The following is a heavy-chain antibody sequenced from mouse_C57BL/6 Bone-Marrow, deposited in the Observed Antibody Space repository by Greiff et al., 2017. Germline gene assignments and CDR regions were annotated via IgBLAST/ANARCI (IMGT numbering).Heavy chain of an antibody. CDR1: GYTFTDYY. Sequence: QVHVKQSGAELVKPGASVKISCKASGYTFTDYYINWVKQRPGQGLEWIGKIGPGSGSTYYNEKFKGKATLTADKSSSTAYMQLSSLTSEDSAVYFCAREGMGIYYYGPYFDYWGKGTTLTVSS. CDR2: IGPGSGST. D-gene: IGHD1-1*01. J-gene: IGHJ2*01. V-gene: IGHV1-77*01. CDR3: AREGMGIYYYGPYFDY.